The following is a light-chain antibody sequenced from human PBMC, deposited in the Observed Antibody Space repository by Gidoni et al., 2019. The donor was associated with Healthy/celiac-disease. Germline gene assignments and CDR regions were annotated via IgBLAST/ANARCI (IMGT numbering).Light chain of an antibody. CDR2: DAS. Sequence: DIVLTHSPATLSLSPGDRATLSCRASQSVSSYLAWYQQKPGQAPRLLIYDASNSATGIPARFSGSGSGTDFTLTISSLGPEDFAVYYCQQRRNWPPGITFGPGTKLDIK. V-gene: IGKV3-11*01. J-gene: IGKJ3*01. CDR1: QSVSSY. CDR3: QQRRNWPPGIT.